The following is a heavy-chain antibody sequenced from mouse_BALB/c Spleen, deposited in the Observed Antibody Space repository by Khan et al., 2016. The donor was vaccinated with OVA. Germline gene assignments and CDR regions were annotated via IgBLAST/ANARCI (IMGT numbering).Heavy chain of an antibody. CDR3: VIYFYGSAWFAY. CDR2: IRGDGST. CDR1: GFSLTNYC. J-gene: IGHJ3*01. Sequence: VQLKQSGPGLVTPSQSLSITCTVSGFSLTNYCVGWVRQPPGKGLEWLGIIRGDGSTTYHSALISRLSTITENSTSHVFFILISLQTDDNTTYYGVIYFYGSAWFAYWGQGTLVTVSA. D-gene: IGHD1-1*01. V-gene: IGHV2-3*01.